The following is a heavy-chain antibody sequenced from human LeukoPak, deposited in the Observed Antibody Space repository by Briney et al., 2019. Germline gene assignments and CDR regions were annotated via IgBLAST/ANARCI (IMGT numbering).Heavy chain of an antibody. D-gene: IGHD6-19*01. CDR3: ARESGVAVAGISFDY. CDR2: INIDGSSG. J-gene: IGHJ4*02. Sequence: GGSLRLSCAASGFTFRSYWMHWVRQAPGKGLVWVSRINIDGSSGSYADSVEGRFTISRDNAKNSLYLQMNSLRAEDTAVYYCARESGVAVAGISFDYWGQGTLVTVSS. CDR1: GFTFRSYW. V-gene: IGHV3-74*01.